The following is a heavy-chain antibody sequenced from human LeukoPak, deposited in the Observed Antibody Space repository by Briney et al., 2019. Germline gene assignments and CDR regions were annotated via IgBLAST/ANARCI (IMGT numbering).Heavy chain of an antibody. CDR1: GYTFTGYY. J-gene: IGHJ6*02. CDR2: INPNSGGT. D-gene: IGHD2-8*02. CDR3: ARPLGGWWNGMVV. Sequence: ASVKVSCKASGYTFTGYYMHWVRQAPGQGLEWMGWINPNSGGTNYAQKFQGRVTMTRDTSISTAYMELSRLRSDDTAVYYCARPLGGWWNGMVVWGQGTTVTVSS. V-gene: IGHV1-2*02.